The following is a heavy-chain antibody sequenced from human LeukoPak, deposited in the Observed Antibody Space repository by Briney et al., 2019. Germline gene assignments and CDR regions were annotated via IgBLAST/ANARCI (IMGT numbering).Heavy chain of an antibody. CDR1: GGSFSGYY. CDR2: INHSGST. V-gene: IGHV4-34*01. J-gene: IGHJ4*02. Sequence: KPSETLSLTCAVYGGSFSGYYWSWIRQPPGKGLEWIGEINHSGSTNYNPSLKSRVTISVDTSKNQFSLKLSSVTAADTAVYYCARESPPRDDYWGQGTLVTVSS. CDR3: ARESPPRDDY.